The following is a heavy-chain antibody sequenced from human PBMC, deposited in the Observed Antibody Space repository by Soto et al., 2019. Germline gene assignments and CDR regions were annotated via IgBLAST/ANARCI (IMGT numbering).Heavy chain of an antibody. CDR2: IYYSGST. J-gene: IGHJ6*02. CDR1: GGSVSSGDYY. Sequence: SETLSLTCTVSGGSVSSGDYYWSWIRQPPGKGLEWIGYIYYSGSTYYNPSLKSRVTISVDTSKNQFSLKLSSVTAADTAVYYCARDAGFWSGYPDYYYGMDVWGQGTTVTVSS. D-gene: IGHD3-3*01. CDR3: ARDAGFWSGYPDYYYGMDV. V-gene: IGHV4-30-4*01.